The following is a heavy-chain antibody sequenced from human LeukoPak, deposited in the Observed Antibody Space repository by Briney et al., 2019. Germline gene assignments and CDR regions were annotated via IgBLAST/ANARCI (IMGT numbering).Heavy chain of an antibody. D-gene: IGHD6-19*01. CDR2: MNPNSGNT. Sequence: ASVKVSCKASGYTFTSYDINWVRQATGQGLEWMGWMNPNSGNTGYAQKFQGRVTITRNTSISTAYMELSSLRSDDTAVYYCARVGHSSGWYVVDYWGQGTLVTVSS. V-gene: IGHV1-8*01. CDR3: ARVGHSSGWYVVDY. J-gene: IGHJ4*02. CDR1: GYTFTSYD.